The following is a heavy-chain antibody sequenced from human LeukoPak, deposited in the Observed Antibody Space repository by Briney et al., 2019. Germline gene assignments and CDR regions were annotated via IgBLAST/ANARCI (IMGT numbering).Heavy chain of an antibody. V-gene: IGHV5-51*01. CDR3: ARQQWSERYFNL. D-gene: IGHD6-19*01. J-gene: IGHJ2*01. CDR1: GYSFTTHW. Sequence: GESLKISCKGSGYSFTTHWIGWVRQMPGKGLEWMGVIYPGDSDTRYSLSFQGQVTISADKSVSTAYLQRISLKASDSAIYYCARQQWSERYFNLWGRGTLVTVSS. CDR2: IYPGDSDT.